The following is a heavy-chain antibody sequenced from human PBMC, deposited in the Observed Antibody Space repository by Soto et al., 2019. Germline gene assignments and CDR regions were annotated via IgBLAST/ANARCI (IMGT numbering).Heavy chain of an antibody. D-gene: IGHD3-22*01. CDR3: ALRSMAVVPEY. J-gene: IGHJ4*02. CDR1: GDSISSYY. CDR2: LYYGRSA. V-gene: IGHV4-59*01. Sequence: QVQLQESGPGLVKPSETLSLTCAVSGDSISSYYCMWIRQPPGQGLESIGYLYYGRSANYNPCLTSGVTLAVETSTIQCSLPLSSMTAADTAVYYCALRSMAVVPEYWGQGTLVTVSS.